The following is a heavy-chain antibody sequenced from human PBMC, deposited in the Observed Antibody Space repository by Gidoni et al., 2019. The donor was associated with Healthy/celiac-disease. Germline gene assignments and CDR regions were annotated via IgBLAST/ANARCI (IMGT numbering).Heavy chain of an antibody. CDR2: ISYSGRT. CDR1: GGSISSSSYS. J-gene: IGHJ6*02. D-gene: IGHD3-10*01. CDR3: ARTSITMVRGGIGATYYYGMDV. Sequence: QLQLQESGPGLVKPSETLSLPCTVSGGSISSSSYSWGWFRQPPGKGLEWIGRISYSGRTYYKPSRKSRVTISVETSKNQFSRKLSSVTAADTAVYYCARTSITMVRGGIGATYYYGMDVWGQGTTVTVSS. V-gene: IGHV4-39*07.